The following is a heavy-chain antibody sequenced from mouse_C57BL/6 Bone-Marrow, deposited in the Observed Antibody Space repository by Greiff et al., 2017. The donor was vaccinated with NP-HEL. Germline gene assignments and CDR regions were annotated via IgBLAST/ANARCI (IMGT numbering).Heavy chain of an antibody. CDR1: GFTFSDAW. CDR3: RMVTTYYYAMDY. D-gene: IGHD2-2*01. CDR2: IRNKANNHAT. J-gene: IGHJ4*01. V-gene: IGHV6-6*01. Sequence: EVKLVESGGGLVQPGGSMKLSCAASGFTFSDAWMDWVRQSPEKGLEWVAEIRNKANNHATYYAESVKGRFTISRDDSKSSVYLQMNSLRAEDTGIYYCRMVTTYYYAMDYWGQGTSVTVSS.